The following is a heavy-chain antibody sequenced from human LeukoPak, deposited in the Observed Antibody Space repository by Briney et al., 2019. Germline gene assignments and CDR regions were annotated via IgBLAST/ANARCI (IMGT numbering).Heavy chain of an antibody. J-gene: IGHJ4*02. Sequence: ETLSLTCAVSGGSISSGGYSWSWVRQAPGKGLEWVATISGSDGRTYYADSVRGRFTISRDNSKNTLYLQMNSLRAEDTAVYYCAKGRLVPDYWGQGILVTVSS. CDR2: ISGSDGRT. CDR3: AKGRLVPDY. CDR1: GGSISSGGYS. D-gene: IGHD3-9*01. V-gene: IGHV3-23*01.